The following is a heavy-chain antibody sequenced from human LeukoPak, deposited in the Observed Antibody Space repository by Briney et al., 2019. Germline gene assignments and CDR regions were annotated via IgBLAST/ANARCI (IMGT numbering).Heavy chain of an antibody. J-gene: IGHJ3*02. CDR2: IYYSGST. D-gene: IGHD5-24*01. V-gene: IGHV4-39*01. Sequence: PSETLSLTCTVSGGSISSSSYYWGWIRQPPGKGLEWIGSIYYSGSTYYNPSPKSRVTISVDTSKNQFSLKLSSVTAADTAVYYCASLRWLQSPWAAFDIWGQGTMVTVSS. CDR1: GGSISSSSYY. CDR3: ASLRWLQSPWAAFDI.